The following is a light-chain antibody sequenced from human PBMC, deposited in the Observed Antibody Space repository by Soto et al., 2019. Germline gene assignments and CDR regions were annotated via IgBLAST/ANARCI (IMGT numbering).Light chain of an antibody. Sequence: EIVFTQSPGTLSLSPGERATLSCRASQSVSSSYLAWYQQKPGQAPRLLIYGASSRATGIPDRFSGSGSGTDFTLTISRLEPGDFAVYYCQQYGSSPPITFGQGTRLEIK. CDR3: QQYGSSPPIT. CDR1: QSVSSSY. CDR2: GAS. V-gene: IGKV3-20*01. J-gene: IGKJ5*01.